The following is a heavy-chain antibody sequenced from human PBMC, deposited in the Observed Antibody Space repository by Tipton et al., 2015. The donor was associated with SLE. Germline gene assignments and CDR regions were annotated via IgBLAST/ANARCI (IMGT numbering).Heavy chain of an antibody. Sequence: TLSLTCTVSGGSISSYYWSWIRQPPGKGLEWIGYIYYSGSTNYNPSHKSRVTISVDTSKNQFSLKLNSVTAADTAVYYCARAAYYYGSGSYYNVGWFDPWGQGTLVTVSS. V-gene: IGHV4-59*01. D-gene: IGHD3-10*01. CDR1: GGSISSYY. J-gene: IGHJ5*02. CDR3: ARAAYYYGSGSYYNVGWFDP. CDR2: IYYSGST.